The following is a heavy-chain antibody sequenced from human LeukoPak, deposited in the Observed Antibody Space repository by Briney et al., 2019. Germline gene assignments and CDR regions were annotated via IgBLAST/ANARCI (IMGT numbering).Heavy chain of an antibody. CDR1: GYTFTSYD. Sequence: SVKVSCKASGYTFTSYDISWVRQAPGQGLEWMGGIIPIFGTANYAQKFQGRVTITTDESTSTAYMELSSLRSEDTAVYYCARSNTYYYDSSGYYADYWGQGTLVTVSS. D-gene: IGHD3-22*01. CDR3: ARSNTYYYDSSGYYADY. J-gene: IGHJ4*02. V-gene: IGHV1-69*05. CDR2: IIPIFGTA.